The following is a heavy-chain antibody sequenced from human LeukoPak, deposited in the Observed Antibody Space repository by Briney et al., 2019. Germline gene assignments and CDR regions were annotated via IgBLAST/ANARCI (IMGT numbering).Heavy chain of an antibody. CDR2: ISYDGSNK. CDR1: GFTFSSYA. D-gene: IGHD2-2*01. CDR3: ARDPRYCSSTSCYRDYYYYYGMDV. J-gene: IGHJ6*02. Sequence: PGRSLRLSCAASGFTFSSYAMHWVRQAPGKGLEGVAVISYDGSNKYYADSVKGRFTISRDNSKNTLYVQMNSLRAEDTAVYYCARDPRYCSSTSCYRDYYYYYGMDVWGQGTTVTVSS. V-gene: IGHV3-30*04.